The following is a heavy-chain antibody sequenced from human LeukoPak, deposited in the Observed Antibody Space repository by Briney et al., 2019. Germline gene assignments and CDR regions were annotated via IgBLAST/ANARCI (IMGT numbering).Heavy chain of an antibody. CDR3: YGANAEH. CDR1: GFTFSSYW. J-gene: IGHJ1*01. CDR2: TNTDGSST. Sequence: GGSLRLSCAASGFTFSSYWMHWVRQAPGKGLVWVSGTNTDGSSTMYADSVKGRFTIARDNVKNTLYLQMNSLRAEDTAVYYCYGANAEHWGQGTLVTVSS. V-gene: IGHV3-74*03. D-gene: IGHD4-23*01.